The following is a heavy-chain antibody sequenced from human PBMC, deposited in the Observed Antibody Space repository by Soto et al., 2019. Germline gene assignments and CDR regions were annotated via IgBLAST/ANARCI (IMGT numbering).Heavy chain of an antibody. V-gene: IGHV4-59*01. CDR2: VYYSGNT. Sequence: SETLSLTCTVSGGSISPYYWSWTRQPQGKGLEWIGYVYYSGNTNYNPSLESRVTISVDTSRNRFSLNLTSATAADTAVYYCARKGAAASYAHYYMDVWGRGTAVTVSS. CDR3: ARKGAAASYAHYYMDV. D-gene: IGHD6-13*01. CDR1: GGSISPYY. J-gene: IGHJ6*03.